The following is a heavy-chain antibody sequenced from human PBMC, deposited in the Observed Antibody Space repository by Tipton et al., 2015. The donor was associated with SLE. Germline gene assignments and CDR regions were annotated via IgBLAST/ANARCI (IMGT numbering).Heavy chain of an antibody. CDR1: GGSISSYY. D-gene: IGHD4-11*01. CDR2: IYYSGST. J-gene: IGHJ4*02. Sequence: LRLSCTVSGGSISSYYWSWIRQPPGKGLEWIGYIYYSGSTNYNPSLKSRVTISVDASKNQFSLKLSSVTAADTAVYYCARWAGPTVNFDYWGQGTLVTVSS. V-gene: IGHV4-59*01. CDR3: ARWAGPTVNFDY.